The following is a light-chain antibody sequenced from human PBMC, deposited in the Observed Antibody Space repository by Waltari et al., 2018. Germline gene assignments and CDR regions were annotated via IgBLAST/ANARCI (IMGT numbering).Light chain of an antibody. CDR2: GAS. CDR3: QHYTEQPLT. J-gene: IGKJ4*01. CDR1: HSVSRN. V-gene: IGKV3-15*01. Sequence: EIVMTQSPSTLSVSPGDGATLSCRPSHSVSRNLAWYQQKPGQAPRLLIFGASARATGIPARFSGSGSGTEFTLTISSLQSEDVAVYFCQHYTEQPLTFGGGTKVEIK.